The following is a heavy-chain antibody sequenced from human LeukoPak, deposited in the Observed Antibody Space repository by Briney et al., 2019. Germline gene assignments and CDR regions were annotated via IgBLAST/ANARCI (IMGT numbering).Heavy chain of an antibody. CDR3: ARSYSGSYPLDY. D-gene: IGHD1-26*01. CDR2: IIPIFGTA. V-gene: IGHV1-69*05. CDR1: GGTFSSYA. Sequence: GASVKVSCKASGGTFSSYAISWVRQAPGQGLEWMGGIIPIFGTANYAQKFQGRVTITTDESTSTAYMELSSLRSEDTAVYYCARSYSGSYPLDYWGQGTLVTVSS. J-gene: IGHJ4*02.